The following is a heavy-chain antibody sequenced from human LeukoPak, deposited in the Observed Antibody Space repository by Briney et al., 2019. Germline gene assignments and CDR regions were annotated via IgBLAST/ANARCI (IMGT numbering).Heavy chain of an antibody. CDR1: GGTFSSYA. CDR3: ARKGLDSSGYYQYFQH. D-gene: IGHD3-22*01. J-gene: IGHJ1*01. V-gene: IGHV1-69*05. Sequence: GSSVKVSCEASGGTFSSYAISWVRQAPGQGLEWMGGIIPIFGTANYAQKFQGRVTITTDESTSTAYMELSSLRSEDTAVYYCARKGLDSSGYYQYFQHWGQGTLVTVSS. CDR2: IIPIFGTA.